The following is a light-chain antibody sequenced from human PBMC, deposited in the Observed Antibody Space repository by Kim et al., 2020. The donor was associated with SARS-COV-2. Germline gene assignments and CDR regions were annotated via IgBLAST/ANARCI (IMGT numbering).Light chain of an antibody. Sequence: EIVMTQSPATLSVSPGERATLSCRASQSVSSNLAWYQQKPGQAPRLLIYGASTRATGIPARFSGSGSGTEFTLTISSLQSEDFAVYYCQQYNNWPPLTFGGGNKVDI. V-gene: IGKV3-15*01. CDR3: QQYNNWPPLT. CDR1: QSVSSN. CDR2: GAS. J-gene: IGKJ4*01.